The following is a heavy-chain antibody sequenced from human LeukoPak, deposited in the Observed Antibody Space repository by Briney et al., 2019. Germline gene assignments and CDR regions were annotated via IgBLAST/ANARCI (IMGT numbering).Heavy chain of an antibody. Sequence: GGSLRLSCAASGFTFSNAWMSWVRQAPGKGLEWVSGISASGGNTYHADSVKGRFTMSRDNSKNMLYLQMKSLRAEDTAIYYCATLMGVVRGIIIGYLGYWGQGTLVTVSP. CDR2: ISASGGNT. J-gene: IGHJ4*02. D-gene: IGHD3-10*01. V-gene: IGHV3-23*01. CDR1: GFTFSNAW. CDR3: ATLMGVVRGIIIGYLGY.